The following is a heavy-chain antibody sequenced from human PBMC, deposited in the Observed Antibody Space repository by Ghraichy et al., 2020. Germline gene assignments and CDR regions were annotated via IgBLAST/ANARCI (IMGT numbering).Heavy chain of an antibody. Sequence: ASVKVSCKASGYTFTDYYVHWVRQAPGQGLEWMGWINPNSGGTNYAQEFQGRVTMTRDTSISTAYMELSRLRSDDTAVYYCANGPRGGATNYWGQGTLVTVSS. CDR3: ANGPRGGATNY. J-gene: IGHJ4*02. CDR2: INPNSGGT. D-gene: IGHD1-26*01. CDR1: GYTFTDYY. V-gene: IGHV1-2*02.